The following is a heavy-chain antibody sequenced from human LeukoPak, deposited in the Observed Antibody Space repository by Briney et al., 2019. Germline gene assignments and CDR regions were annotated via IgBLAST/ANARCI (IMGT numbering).Heavy chain of an antibody. D-gene: IGHD3-10*01. Sequence: PSQTLSLTCTVSGGSISSGGYYWSWIRQHPGKGLEWIGYIYYSGSTCYNPSLKSRVAISVDTSKNQFSLKLSSVTAADTAVYYCARTLWFGELFDYWGQGTLVTVSS. CDR2: IYYSGST. CDR3: ARTLWFGELFDY. V-gene: IGHV4-31*03. J-gene: IGHJ4*02. CDR1: GGSISSGGYY.